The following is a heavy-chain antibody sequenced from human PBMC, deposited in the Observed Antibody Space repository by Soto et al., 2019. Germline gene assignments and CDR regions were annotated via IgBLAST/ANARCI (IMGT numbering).Heavy chain of an antibody. V-gene: IGHV3-23*01. CDR3: AKDQVGRFLEWFPTPNYYMDV. Sequence: PGGSLRLSCAASGFTFSSYAMSWVRQAPGKGLEWVSAISGSGGSTYYADSVKGRFTISRDNSKNTLYLQMNSLRAEDTAVYYCAKDQVGRFLEWFPTPNYYMDVWGKGTTVTVSS. J-gene: IGHJ6*03. CDR2: ISGSGGST. CDR1: GFTFSSYA. D-gene: IGHD3-3*01.